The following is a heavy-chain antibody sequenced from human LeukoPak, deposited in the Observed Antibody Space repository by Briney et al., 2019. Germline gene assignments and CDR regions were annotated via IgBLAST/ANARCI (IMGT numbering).Heavy chain of an antibody. J-gene: IGHJ4*02. D-gene: IGHD3-9*01. CDR3: AKVQSYYGILTGDPFDY. Sequence: GGSLRHSCAASGFTFNSHGMHWVRQGPGKGPEWVAFIVYDGGYKYYADSVKGRFTISRDNSKNTLFLQMNSLRTEDTAVYYCAKVQSYYGILTGDPFDYWGQGTLVTVSS. V-gene: IGHV3-30*02. CDR1: GFTFNSHG. CDR2: IVYDGGYK.